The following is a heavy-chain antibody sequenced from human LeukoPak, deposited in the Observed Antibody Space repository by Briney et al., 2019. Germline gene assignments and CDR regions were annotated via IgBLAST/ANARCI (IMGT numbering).Heavy chain of an antibody. V-gene: IGHV3-23*01. Sequence: GGSLRLSCAASGFSFSSYGMNWVRQAPGKGLEWVSFISATGGTTHYADSVKGRFTISRDNSQNTLYFQRNSLRGEDTAVYYCARSGSTAFEYWGQGTLVTVSS. J-gene: IGHJ4*02. CDR2: ISATGGTT. CDR3: ARSGSTAFEY. CDR1: GFSFSSYG. D-gene: IGHD1-14*01.